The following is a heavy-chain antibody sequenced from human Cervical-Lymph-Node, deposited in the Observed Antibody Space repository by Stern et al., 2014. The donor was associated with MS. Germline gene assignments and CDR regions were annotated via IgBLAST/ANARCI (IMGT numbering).Heavy chain of an antibody. V-gene: IGHV1-46*01. CDR2: INPSAGNT. CDR1: GYSFTSYF. CDR3: ARDEGADY. J-gene: IGHJ4*02. Sequence: QLVQSGAEMKKPGASVKVSCMASGYSFTSYFIIWVRQAPGQGLEWMGIINPSAGNTNYAQKFQGRVVMTSDTSTGTVYLELGSLRSEDTAVYYCARDEGADYWGQGTLVTVSS.